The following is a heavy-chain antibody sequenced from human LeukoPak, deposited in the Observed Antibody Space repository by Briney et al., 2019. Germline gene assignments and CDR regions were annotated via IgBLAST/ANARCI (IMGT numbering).Heavy chain of an antibody. J-gene: IGHJ3*02. CDR1: GGSISSSSYY. V-gene: IGHV4-39*01. D-gene: IGHD2-8*02. CDR2: VYHAGSN. Sequence: PSETLSLTCTVSGGSISSSSYYWGWIRQPPGKGLEWIGTVYHAGSNYNNPSLESRLTISMDTSKNQYSLKLTSVTVADTAVYYCARTYWAHDAFDIWGQGTMVTVSS. CDR3: ARTYWAHDAFDI.